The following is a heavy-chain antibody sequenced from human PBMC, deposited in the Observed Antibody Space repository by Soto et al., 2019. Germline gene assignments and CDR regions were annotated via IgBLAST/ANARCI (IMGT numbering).Heavy chain of an antibody. CDR2: ISSSSSTI. CDR1: GLTFRRYR. CDR3: AGSRYYYYGMDV. V-gene: IGHV3-48*04. Sequence: GGGLRLSWAACGLTFRRYRMKWGRQAPGKGLEWVSYISSSSSTIYYADSVKGRFTISRDNAKNSLYLQMNSLRAEDTAVYYCAGSRYYYYGMDVWGQGTTVTVSS. D-gene: IGHD3-10*01. J-gene: IGHJ6*02.